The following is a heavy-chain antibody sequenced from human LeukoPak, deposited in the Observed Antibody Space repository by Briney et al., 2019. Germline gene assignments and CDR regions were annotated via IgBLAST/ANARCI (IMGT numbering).Heavy chain of an antibody. D-gene: IGHD4-11*01. CDR3: ARNLGQTWGTVTTDLWYFDH. CDR2: ISYSGNA. J-gene: IGHJ4*02. CDR1: GASIITTNYY. Sequence: SETLSLTCTVSGASIITTNYYWGWIRQPPGKGLEWIGSISYSGNAYFNPSLRSRLSISMDASKNQFSLKVRSVTAADTAVYYCARNLGQTWGTVTTDLWYFDHWGQGTLVPVSS. V-gene: IGHV4-39*01.